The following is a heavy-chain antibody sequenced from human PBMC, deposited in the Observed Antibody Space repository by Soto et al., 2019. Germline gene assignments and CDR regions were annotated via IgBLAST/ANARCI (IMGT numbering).Heavy chain of an antibody. CDR3: ARASNDMDA. J-gene: IGHJ6*02. CDR1: GFTFSRYA. Sequence: PGGSLRLSWAASGFTFSRYAMLWVRQAPGKGLEWVAVISYDGSNKYYADSVKGRFTISRDNSKNTLYLQMNSLRAEDTAVYSCARASNDMDARGQGNTVTVS. CDR2: ISYDGSNK. V-gene: IGHV3-30-3*01.